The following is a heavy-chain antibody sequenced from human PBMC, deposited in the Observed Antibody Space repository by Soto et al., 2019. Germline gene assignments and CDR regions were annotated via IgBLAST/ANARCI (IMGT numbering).Heavy chain of an antibody. J-gene: IGHJ5*02. CDR2: ISWDGGST. D-gene: IGHD3-3*01. CDR3: AKDLHDFWSGYSGGFDP. V-gene: IGHV3-43*01. Sequence: RLSCAASGFTFDDYTMHWVRQAPGKGLEWVSLISWDGGSTYYADSVKGRFTISRDNSKNSLYLQMNILRTEDTALYYCAKDLHDFWSGYSGGFDPWGQGTLVTVSS. CDR1: GFTFDDYT.